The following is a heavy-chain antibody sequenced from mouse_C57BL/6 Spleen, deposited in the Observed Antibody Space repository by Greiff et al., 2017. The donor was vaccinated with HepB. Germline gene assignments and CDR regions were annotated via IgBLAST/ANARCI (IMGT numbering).Heavy chain of an antibody. CDR1: GYTFTDYY. CDR2: INPNNGGT. CDR3: ARRVIYYDYDGFAY. Sequence: EVQLQQSGPELVKPGASVKISCKASGYTFTDYYMNWVKQSHGKSLEWIGDINPNNGGTSYNQKFKGKATLTVDKSSSTAYMELRSLTSEDSAVYYRARRVIYYDYDGFAYWGQGTLVTVSA. V-gene: IGHV1-26*01. J-gene: IGHJ3*01. D-gene: IGHD2-4*01.